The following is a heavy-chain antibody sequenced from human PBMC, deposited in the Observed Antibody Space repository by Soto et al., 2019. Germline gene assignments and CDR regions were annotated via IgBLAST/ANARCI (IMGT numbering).Heavy chain of an antibody. J-gene: IGHJ4*02. CDR3: ARAPLGYYDSSGYYGWDFDY. CDR1: GFTFSSYS. Sequence: GGSLRLSCAASGFTFSSYSMNWVRQAPGKGLEWVSSISSSSSYIYYADSVKGRFTISRDNAKNSLYLQMNSLRAEDTAVYYCARAPLGYYDSSGYYGWDFDYWGQGTLVTVSS. D-gene: IGHD3-22*01. V-gene: IGHV3-21*01. CDR2: ISSSSSYI.